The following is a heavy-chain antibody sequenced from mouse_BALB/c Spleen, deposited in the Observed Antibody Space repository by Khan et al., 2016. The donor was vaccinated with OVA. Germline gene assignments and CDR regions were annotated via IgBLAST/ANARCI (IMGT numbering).Heavy chain of an antibody. CDR3: ARGGLGGRFYYAMDY. CDR1: GFSLTSYG. CDR2: IWAGGST. D-gene: IGHD3-3*01. V-gene: IGHV2-9*02. Sequence: QVQLKQSGPGLVAPSQSLSITCTVSGFSLTSYGVHWVRQPPGKGLEWLGVIWAGGSTNYNSALMSRLSISKDNSKSQVFLKMNSLQTDDTAMYYCARGGLGGRFYYAMDYGGQGTSVTVSS. J-gene: IGHJ4*01.